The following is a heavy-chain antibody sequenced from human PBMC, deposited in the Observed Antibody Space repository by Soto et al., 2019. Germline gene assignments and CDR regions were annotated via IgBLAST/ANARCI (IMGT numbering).Heavy chain of an antibody. V-gene: IGHV4-30-4*01. CDR2: IYYSGST. CDR3: ARGRLYSSGYYPVDY. Sequence: SETLSLTCTVSGGSISSGDYYWSWIRQPPGKGLEWIGYIYYSGSTYYNPSLKSRVTISVDTSKNQFSLKLSSVTAADTVVYYCARGRLYSSGYYPVDYWGQGTLVTVSS. J-gene: IGHJ4*02. CDR1: GGSISSGDYY. D-gene: IGHD3-22*01.